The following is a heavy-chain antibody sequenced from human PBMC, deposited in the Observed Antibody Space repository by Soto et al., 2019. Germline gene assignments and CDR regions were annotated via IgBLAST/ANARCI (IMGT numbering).Heavy chain of an antibody. J-gene: IGHJ6*02. CDR2: IYYSGST. V-gene: IGHV4-39*01. Sequence: PSETLSLTCTVSGGSISSSSYYWGWIRQPPGKGLEWIGSIYYSGSTYYNPSLKSRVTISVDTSKNQFSLKLSSVTAADTAVYYCVRAGTGYDNYYYYYGMDVWGQGTTVTVSS. CDR3: VRAGTGYDNYYYYYGMDV. D-gene: IGHD3-9*01. CDR1: GGSISSSSYY.